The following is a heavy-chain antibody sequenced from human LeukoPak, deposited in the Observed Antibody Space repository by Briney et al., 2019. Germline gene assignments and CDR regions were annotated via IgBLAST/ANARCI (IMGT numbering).Heavy chain of an antibody. Sequence: GGSLRLSCAASGFTFSNAWMSWVRQAPGKGLEWVSAISGSGGSTYYADSVKGRFTISRDNSKNTLYLQMNSLRAEDTAVYYCAKNPPWYYYYMDVWGKGTTVTVSS. J-gene: IGHJ6*03. CDR3: AKNPPWYYYYMDV. CDR1: GFTFSNAW. V-gene: IGHV3-23*01. CDR2: ISGSGGST.